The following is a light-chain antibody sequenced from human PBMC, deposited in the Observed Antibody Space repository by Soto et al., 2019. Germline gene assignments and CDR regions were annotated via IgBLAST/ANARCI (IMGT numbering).Light chain of an antibody. CDR1: QSIGSH. V-gene: IGKV3-11*01. CDR2: DAS. Sequence: EVVLTKSPATMSSSVGERATLLCTASQSIGSHLAWYQQKPGQPPRLLIYDASNRPSGVPARFSGSVSGTFFTLSISSLEPEDFVVYYCQQRDQWPVTFGGGTKVEF. J-gene: IGKJ4*01. CDR3: QQRDQWPVT.